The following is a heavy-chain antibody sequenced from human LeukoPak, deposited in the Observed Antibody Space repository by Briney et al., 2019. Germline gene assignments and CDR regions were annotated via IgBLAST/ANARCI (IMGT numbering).Heavy chain of an antibody. CDR3: ASQLSQGIVGALNWFDP. J-gene: IGHJ5*02. V-gene: IGHV3-11*04. CDR1: GFTFSDYY. CDR2: ISSSGSTI. D-gene: IGHD1-26*01. Sequence: PGGSLRLSCAASGFTFSDYYMSWIRQAPGKGLEWVSYISSSGSTIYYADSVKGRFTISRDNAKNSLYLQMNSLRAEDTAVYYCASQLSQGIVGALNWFDPWGQGTLVTVSS.